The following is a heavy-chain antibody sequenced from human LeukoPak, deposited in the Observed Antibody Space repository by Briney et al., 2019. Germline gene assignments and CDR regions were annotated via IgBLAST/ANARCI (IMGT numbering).Heavy chain of an antibody. CDR2: ISWNSGSI. J-gene: IGHJ3*02. V-gene: IGHV3-9*01. Sequence: GGSLRLSCAASGFTFDDYAMHWGRQAPGKGLEWVSGISWNSGSIGYADSVKGRFTISRDNAKNPLYLQMNSLRAEDTALYYCAKDILRYFDWLSPDAFDIWGQGTMVTVSS. CDR3: AKDILRYFDWLSPDAFDI. D-gene: IGHD3-9*01. CDR1: GFTFDDYA.